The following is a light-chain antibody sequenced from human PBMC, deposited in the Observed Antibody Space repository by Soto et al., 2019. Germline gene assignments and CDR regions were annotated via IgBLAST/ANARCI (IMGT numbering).Light chain of an antibody. V-gene: IGKV3D-15*01. J-gene: IGKJ1*01. CDR3: QQYNDWPLT. CDR2: DAS. CDR1: HSVSYN. Sequence: VMTQSPATLSVSPGDRATLSCSASHSVSYNLAWYQQKPGQAPRLLIYDASTRATGIPARFSGTGSGTEFTLTISSLQSEDFALYYCQQYNDWPLTFGQGTKVDIK.